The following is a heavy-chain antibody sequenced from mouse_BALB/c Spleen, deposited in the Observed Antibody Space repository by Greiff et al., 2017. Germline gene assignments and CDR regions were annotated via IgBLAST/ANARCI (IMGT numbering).Heavy chain of an antibody. CDR2: INPSSGYT. D-gene: IGHD4-1*01. CDR3: ARENLGTFLDY. V-gene: IGHV1-4*02. Sequence: VQVVESAAELARPGASVKMSCKASGYTFTSYTMHWVKQRPGQGLEWIGYINPSSGYTEYNQKFKDKTTLTADKSSSTAYMQLSSLTSEDSAVYYCARENLGTFLDYWGQGTTLTVSS. CDR1: GYTFTSYT. J-gene: IGHJ2*01.